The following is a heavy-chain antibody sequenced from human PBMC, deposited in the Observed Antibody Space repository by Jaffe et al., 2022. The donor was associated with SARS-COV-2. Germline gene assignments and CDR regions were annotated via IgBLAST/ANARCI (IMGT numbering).Heavy chain of an antibody. D-gene: IGHD2-21*02. V-gene: IGHV3-23*01. Sequence: EVQLLESGGGLVQPGGSLRLSCAASGFTFSSYAMTWVRQAPGKGLEWVSAISGSGGNTYYADSVKGRFAISRDNSKNTLYLQMNSLRAEDTAVYYCAKDGRVTLDLYYLDYWGQGTLVTVSS. J-gene: IGHJ4*02. CDR1: GFTFSSYA. CDR2: ISGSGGNT. CDR3: AKDGRVTLDLYYLDY.